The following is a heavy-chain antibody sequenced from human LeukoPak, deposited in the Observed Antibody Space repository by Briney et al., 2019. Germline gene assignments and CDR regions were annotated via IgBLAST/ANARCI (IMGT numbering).Heavy chain of an antibody. V-gene: IGHV1-69*13. CDR3: ARESGDYGDYYYYYGMDV. D-gene: IGHD4-17*01. CDR2: IIPIFGTA. CDR1: GGTFSIYA. J-gene: IGHJ6*02. Sequence: SVKVSCKASGGTFSIYAISWVRQAPGQGHEWMGGIIPIFGTANYAQKFQGRVTITADESTSTAYMELSSLRSEDTAVYYCARESGDYGDYYYYYGMDVWGQGTTVTVSS.